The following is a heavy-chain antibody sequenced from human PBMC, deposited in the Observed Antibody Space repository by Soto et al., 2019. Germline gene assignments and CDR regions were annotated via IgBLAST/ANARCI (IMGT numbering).Heavy chain of an antibody. V-gene: IGHV3-30-3*01. CDR1: GFTFSSYA. CDR3: ARDPLWGTAMVLWYFDL. Sequence: GGSLRLSCAASGFTFSSYAMHWVRQAPGKGLEWVALISYDGSNKYYADSVKGQFTISRDNSKNTLYLQMNSLRAEDTAVYYCARDPLWGTAMVLWYFDLWGRGTLVTVSS. D-gene: IGHD5-18*01. CDR2: ISYDGSNK. J-gene: IGHJ2*01.